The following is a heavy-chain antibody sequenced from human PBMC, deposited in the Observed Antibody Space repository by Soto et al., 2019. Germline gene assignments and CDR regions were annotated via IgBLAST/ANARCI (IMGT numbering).Heavy chain of an antibody. CDR1: GFTFSSYS. V-gene: IGHV3-21*01. Sequence: GSLRLSCAASGFTFSSYSMNWVRQAPGKGLEWVSSISSSSSYIYYADSVKGRFTISRDNAKNSLYLQMNSLRAEDTAVYYCARDSPLITMVRGIFDYWGQGTLVTVSS. CDR2: ISSSSSYI. D-gene: IGHD3-10*01. J-gene: IGHJ4*02. CDR3: ARDSPLITMVRGIFDY.